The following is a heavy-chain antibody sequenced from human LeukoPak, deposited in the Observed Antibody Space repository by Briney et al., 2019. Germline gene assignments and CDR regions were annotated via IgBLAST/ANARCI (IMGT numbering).Heavy chain of an antibody. D-gene: IGHD4-17*01. CDR3: ARGDYPYYYYGMDV. J-gene: IGHJ6*02. Sequence: KFQGRVTITRDISASTAYMELSSLRSEDTAVYYCARGDYPYYYYGMDVWGQGTTVTVSS. V-gene: IGHV1-3*01.